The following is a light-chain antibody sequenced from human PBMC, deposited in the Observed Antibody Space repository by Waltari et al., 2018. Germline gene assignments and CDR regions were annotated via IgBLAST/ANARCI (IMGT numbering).Light chain of an antibody. J-gene: IGLJ2*01. Sequence: QSALTPPPSATGSPGQSVTLSCTGTTSDVGTSTYVSWYQHRPGKAPKLIIFDVNKRPSGVPDRFSGSRSDNTASLTVSGLQAEDEADYYCSSYAGNNISLFGGGTKLTVL. CDR2: DVN. CDR1: TSDVGTSTY. V-gene: IGLV2-8*01. CDR3: SSYAGNNISL.